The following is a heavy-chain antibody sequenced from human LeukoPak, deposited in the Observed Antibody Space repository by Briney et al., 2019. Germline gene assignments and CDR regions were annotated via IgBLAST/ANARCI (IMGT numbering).Heavy chain of an antibody. J-gene: IGHJ4*02. CDR3: ARASSILIDY. CDR1: GFTVSSNY. CDR2: IYSGGST. Sequence: GGSLRLSCAASGFTVSSNYMCWVRQAPGKGLEWVSVIYSGGSTYYADSVKGRFTISRDNSKNTLYLQMNSLRAEDTAVYYCARASSILIDYWGQGTLVTVSS. V-gene: IGHV3-66*01. D-gene: IGHD6-19*01.